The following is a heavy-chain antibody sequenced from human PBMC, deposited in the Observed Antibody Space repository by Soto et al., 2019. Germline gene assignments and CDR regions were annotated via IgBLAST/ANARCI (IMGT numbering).Heavy chain of an antibody. CDR2: IYSGGST. V-gene: IGHV3-66*01. CDR3: ASIVVVPAAKEPYFDY. Sequence: GGSLRLSCAASGFTVSSNYMSWVRQAPGKGLERVSVIYSGGSTYYADSVKGRFTIARHNSKNTLYLQMNSLRAEDTAVYYCASIVVVPAAKEPYFDYWGQGTLVTFSS. J-gene: IGHJ4*02. CDR1: GFTVSSNY. D-gene: IGHD2-2*01.